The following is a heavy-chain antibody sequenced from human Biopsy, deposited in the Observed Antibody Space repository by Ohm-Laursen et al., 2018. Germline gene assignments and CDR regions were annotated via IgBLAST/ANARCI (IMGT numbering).Heavy chain of an antibody. CDR1: GGSMIHYY. CDR3: ARGQDYGGNKAFDI. CDR2: IYSSGIT. J-gene: IGHJ3*02. V-gene: IGHV4-59*13. D-gene: IGHD4-23*01. Sequence: TLSLTCTVSGGSMIHYYWNWIRQSPGKELEWIAYIYSSGITNYNPSLKSRLTISIDTSKNQFSLKLNSMTTADTAVYYCARGQDYGGNKAFDIWGQGTKVTVSP.